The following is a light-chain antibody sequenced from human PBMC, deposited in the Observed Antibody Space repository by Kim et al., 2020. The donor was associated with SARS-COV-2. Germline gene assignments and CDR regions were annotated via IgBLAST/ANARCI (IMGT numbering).Light chain of an antibody. V-gene: IGLV2-11*03. CDR1: SSDVGGYNY. Sequence: GQSVTVSCTGTSSDVGGYNYVSWYQQHPGKAPKLMIYDVNKRPSGVPDRFSGSKSDNTASLTISGLQAEDESDYYCCSYAGSYSFVFGPGTKVTVL. J-gene: IGLJ1*01. CDR3: CSYAGSYSFV. CDR2: DVN.